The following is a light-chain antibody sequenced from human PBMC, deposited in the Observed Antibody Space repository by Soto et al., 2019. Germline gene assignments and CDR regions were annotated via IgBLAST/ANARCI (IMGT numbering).Light chain of an antibody. Sequence: EIVLTRSPATLSVAPVYIATLSFRASQSVSSKYLAWYQQKPGQAPRLLIYETFHRAIGIPARFSGSGSGTDFTLTISRLEPEDFAVYYCQQYDSSRTFGQGTKVDIK. CDR1: QSVSSKY. J-gene: IGKJ1*01. V-gene: IGKV3-20*01. CDR3: QQYDSSRT. CDR2: ETF.